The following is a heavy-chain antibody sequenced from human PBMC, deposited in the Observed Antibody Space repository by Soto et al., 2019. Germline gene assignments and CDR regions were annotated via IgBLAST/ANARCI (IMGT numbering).Heavy chain of an antibody. Sequence: ASVKVSCKASGYTFTSYGISWVRQAPGHGLEWMGWISAYNGNTNYAQRLQGRFTMTTDTSTSTAYMELRSLRSDDTAVYYCARGRYYDFWSGYSYNWFDPWGQGTLVTVSS. CDR1: GYTFTSYG. CDR3: ARGRYYDFWSGYSYNWFDP. V-gene: IGHV1-18*04. CDR2: ISAYNGNT. D-gene: IGHD3-3*01. J-gene: IGHJ5*02.